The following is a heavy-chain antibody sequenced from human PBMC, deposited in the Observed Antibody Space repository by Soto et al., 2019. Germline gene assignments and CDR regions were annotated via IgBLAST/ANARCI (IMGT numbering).Heavy chain of an antibody. Sequence: PSETLSLTCTVSGDSISRSNYFWGWIRQPPGKGLEWIGTIFYSGSTYYNPSLKSRVTTSVDTSKNQCSLKLTSVTAADTALYYCARRYGWLYFDYWGQGSLVTVSS. D-gene: IGHD3-10*01. CDR3: ARRYGWLYFDY. CDR2: IFYSGST. J-gene: IGHJ4*02. V-gene: IGHV4-39*01. CDR1: GDSISRSNYF.